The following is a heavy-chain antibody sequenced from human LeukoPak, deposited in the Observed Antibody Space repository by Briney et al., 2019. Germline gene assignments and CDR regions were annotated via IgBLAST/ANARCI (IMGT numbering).Heavy chain of an antibody. V-gene: IGHV4-4*07. CDR3: ARDRSSGWYRLGHKYYFDY. Sequence: SETLSLTCTVSGGSISSYYWSWIRQPAGKGLEWIGRIYTSGSTNYNPSLKSRVTMSVDTSKNQFSLKLSSVTAADTAVYYCARDRSSGWYRLGHKYYFDYWGQGTLVTVSS. J-gene: IGHJ4*02. D-gene: IGHD6-19*01. CDR1: GGSISSYY. CDR2: IYTSGST.